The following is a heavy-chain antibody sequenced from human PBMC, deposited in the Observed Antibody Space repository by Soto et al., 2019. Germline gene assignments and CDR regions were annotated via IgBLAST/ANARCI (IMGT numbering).Heavy chain of an antibody. CDR2: IIPIPDIT. D-gene: IGHD2-2*03. V-gene: IGHV1-69*02. CDR1: GDTFTSYT. Sequence: SVKVSCKASGDTFTSYTFSWVRQAPGQGPEWMGRIIPIPDITNYAQKFQNRITITADRSTSTVYMELRSLRSDDTAVYYCATLPPGYCETTTCFGYFDCWGQGTLVTVSS. J-gene: IGHJ4*02. CDR3: ATLPPGYCETTTCFGYFDC.